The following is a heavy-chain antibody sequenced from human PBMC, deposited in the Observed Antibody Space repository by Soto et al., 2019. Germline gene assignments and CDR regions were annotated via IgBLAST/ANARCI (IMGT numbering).Heavy chain of an antibody. D-gene: IGHD3-22*01. CDR3: ARTDYYYDVSGYAPDAFDI. V-gene: IGHV4-30-2*02. CDR2: MYHSGST. CDR1: SGSISSGGYS. Sequence: PSETLSLTCAVSSGSISSGGYSWSWIRQPPGKRQERIGYMYHSGSTYYNPSLKSRVSLSVDRSMNQFSLKLCSVTAAVTAVYYCARTDYYYDVSGYAPDAFDIWGQGTMVT. J-gene: IGHJ3*02.